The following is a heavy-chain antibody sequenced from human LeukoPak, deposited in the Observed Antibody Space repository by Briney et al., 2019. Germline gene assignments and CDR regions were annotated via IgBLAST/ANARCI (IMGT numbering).Heavy chain of an antibody. V-gene: IGHV3-7*01. Sequence: PGGSLRLSCAASGFTFSSLWMTWVRQAPGKGLECVANIKRDGSETYYVDFLKGRFTISRDNARNSLYLQMNSLRAEDTAVYYCVKRANLGAFSYPDYWGQGTLVTVSS. CDR1: GFTFSSLW. D-gene: IGHD5-18*01. J-gene: IGHJ4*02. CDR3: VKRANLGAFSYPDY. CDR2: IKRDGSET.